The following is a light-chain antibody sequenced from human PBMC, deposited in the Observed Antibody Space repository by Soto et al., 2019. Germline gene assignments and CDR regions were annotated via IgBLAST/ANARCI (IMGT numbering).Light chain of an antibody. CDR3: QSYDSSLSGWV. J-gene: IGLJ3*02. CDR2: VNN. V-gene: IGLV1-40*01. CDR1: SYNNGAGND. Sequence: QAVVTQPPSVAGAPGQRVTHPCTGRSYNNGAGNDVRWYEQLPGTAPKLLIYVNNNRPSGVPYRLSGSKSGTSASLAITGLHAEDDAGYYCQSYDSSLSGWVFGGGTMLTGL.